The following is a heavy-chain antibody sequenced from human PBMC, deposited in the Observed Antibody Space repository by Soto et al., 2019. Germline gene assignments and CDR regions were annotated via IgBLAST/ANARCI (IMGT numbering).Heavy chain of an antibody. D-gene: IGHD1-1*01. J-gene: IGHJ6*02. Sequence: VQLLESGGGLVQPGGSLRLSCAASGFTFSSYAMSWVRQAPGKGLEWVSAISGSGGSTYYADSVKGRFTISRDNSKNMLYLQMNSLRAEDTAVYYCAQNGFSFEVLYYYYYGMDVWGQGTTVTVSS. CDR1: GFTFSSYA. V-gene: IGHV3-23*01. CDR3: AQNGFSFEVLYYYYYGMDV. CDR2: ISGSGGST.